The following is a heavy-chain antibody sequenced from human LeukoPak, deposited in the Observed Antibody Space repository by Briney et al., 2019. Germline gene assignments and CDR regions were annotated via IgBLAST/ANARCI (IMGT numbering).Heavy chain of an antibody. CDR2: INHSGFT. V-gene: IGHV4-34*01. Sequence: SETLSLTCAIYGGSFSGYYWSWIRQPPGKGLEWIGEINHSGFTNYNPSLKSRVTISEDTSKNQFSLKLSSVTAADTAVYYFARGPPRDYDSSGFYYNYWGQGTLVTVSS. J-gene: IGHJ4*02. CDR3: ARGPPRDYDSSGFYYNY. D-gene: IGHD3-22*01. CDR1: GGSFSGYY.